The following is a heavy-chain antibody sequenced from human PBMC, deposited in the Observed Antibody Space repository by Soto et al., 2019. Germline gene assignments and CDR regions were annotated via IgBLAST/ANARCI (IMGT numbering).Heavy chain of an antibody. CDR3: AKDLGRFSNFLDY. CDR2: ISYDGSNK. Sequence: QVQLVESGGGVVQPGGSLRLCCAASGFTFSSYGMHWVRQAPGKGLEWVAVISYDGSNKYYADSVKGRFTISRDNSKNTLYLQMNSLRAEDTAVYYCAKDLGRFSNFLDYWGQGTLVTVSS. CDR1: GFTFSSYG. D-gene: IGHD4-4*01. V-gene: IGHV3-30*18. J-gene: IGHJ4*02.